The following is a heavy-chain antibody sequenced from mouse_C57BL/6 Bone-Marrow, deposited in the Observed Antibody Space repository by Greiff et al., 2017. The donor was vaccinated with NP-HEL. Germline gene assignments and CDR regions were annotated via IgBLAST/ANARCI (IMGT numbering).Heavy chain of an antibody. CDR3: ARDGNYLAWFAY. J-gene: IGHJ3*01. Sequence: VQLQQSGPELVKPGASVKIPCTASGYTFTDYNMDWVKQSHGKSLEWIGDINPNNGGTIYNQKFKGKATLTVDKSSSTAYMELRSLTSEDTAVYYCARDGNYLAWFAYWGQGTLVTVSA. V-gene: IGHV1-18*01. D-gene: IGHD2-1*01. CDR1: GYTFTDYN. CDR2: INPNNGGT.